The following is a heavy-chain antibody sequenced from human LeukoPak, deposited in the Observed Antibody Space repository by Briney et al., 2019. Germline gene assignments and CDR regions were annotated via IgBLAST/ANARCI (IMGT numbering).Heavy chain of an antibody. D-gene: IGHD3-10*01. J-gene: IGHJ6*03. Sequence: SETLSLTCAVSGASISGSGYYWGWIRQPPGMELQWIGNIYHTGSTYYNASLQSRVTISIDTSKNQFSLKLSSVTAADTAVYYCARFGESYYYYYMDVWGKGTTVTISS. V-gene: IGHV4-39*01. CDR1: GASISGSGYY. CDR2: IYHTGST. CDR3: ARFGESYYYYYMDV.